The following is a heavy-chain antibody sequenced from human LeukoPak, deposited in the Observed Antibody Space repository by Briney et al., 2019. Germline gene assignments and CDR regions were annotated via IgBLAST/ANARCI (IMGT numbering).Heavy chain of an antibody. CDR1: GYTFTSYD. CDR2: MNPNSGNT. CDR3: ARGRLSSIAARRSFDP. V-gene: IGHV1-8*01. D-gene: IGHD6-6*01. J-gene: IGHJ5*02. Sequence: ASVKVSCKASGYTFTSYDINWVRQATGQGLEWMGWMNPNSGNTGYAQKFQGRVTMTRNTSISTAYMELSSLRFEDTAVYYCARGRLSSIAARRSFDPWGQGTLVTVSS.